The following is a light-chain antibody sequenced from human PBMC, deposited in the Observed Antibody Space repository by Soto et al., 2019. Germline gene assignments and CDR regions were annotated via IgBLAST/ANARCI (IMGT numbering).Light chain of an antibody. CDR2: GAS. Sequence: EIVLTQSPGTLSLSPGERVTLSCRASQSVSSTYLAWYQQKPGQAPRLLIYGASSRATGIPDRFSGSGSGTEFTLPISRLEPEDVAVYYCQQYDNSLYTFGQGTKLEIK. CDR1: QSVSSTY. V-gene: IGKV3-20*01. J-gene: IGKJ2*01. CDR3: QQYDNSLYT.